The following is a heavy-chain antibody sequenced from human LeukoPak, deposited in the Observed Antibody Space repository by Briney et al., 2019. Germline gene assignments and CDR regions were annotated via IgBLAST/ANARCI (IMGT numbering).Heavy chain of an antibody. D-gene: IGHD3-9*01. J-gene: IGHJ4*02. CDR2: ISSSGSSI. V-gene: IGHV3-48*03. Sequence: GGSLRLSCAASGFTFSNYEMNWVCQAAGKGLEWVSYISSSGSSIYYADSVKGRFTTSRDNAKNSLYLQMNSLRAEDSAIYYCALSTGPTHWGQGTLVTVSS. CDR1: GFTFSNYE. CDR3: ALSTGPTH.